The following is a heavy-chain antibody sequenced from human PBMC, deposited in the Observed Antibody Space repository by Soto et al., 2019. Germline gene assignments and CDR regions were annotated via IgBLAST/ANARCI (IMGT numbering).Heavy chain of an antibody. Sequence: SLLLSCVTSGFTFSSGTMHWVRQAPGKGLEWVTFIYPDGNGKYYAESVKGRFTTSRDNSKNTMYLQMNSLRAEDTAVYYCARSRVVPDAFDIWGQGT. D-gene: IGHD3-3*01. V-gene: IGHV3-30-3*01. CDR1: GFTFSSGT. CDR3: ARSRVVPDAFDI. CDR2: IYPDGNGK. J-gene: IGHJ3*02.